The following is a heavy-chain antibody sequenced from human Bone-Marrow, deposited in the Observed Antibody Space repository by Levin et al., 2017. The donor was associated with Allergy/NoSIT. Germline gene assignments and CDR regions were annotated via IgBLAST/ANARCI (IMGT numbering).Heavy chain of an antibody. V-gene: IGHV4-39*07. CDR2: VYYSGST. Sequence: SQTLSLTCTVSGGSISSGRYYWGWVRQPPGKRLEWIASVYYSGSTYYNPSLRGRVTISVDTSKMQFSLSLRSVTAADTAVYFCARHSIMGATRWFDPWGRGALVTVSS. D-gene: IGHD1-26*01. CDR3: ARHSIMGATRWFDP. CDR1: GGSISSGRYY. J-gene: IGHJ5*02.